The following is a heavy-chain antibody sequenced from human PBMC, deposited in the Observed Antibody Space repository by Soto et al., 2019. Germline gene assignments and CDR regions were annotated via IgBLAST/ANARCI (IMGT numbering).Heavy chain of an antibody. V-gene: IGHV3-30*18. CDR2: ISYDGSNK. CDR1: GFTFSSDG. CDR3: AKRDYDFWMGKGSGKDFRFGMDD. Sequence: PVSSLRLSSRASGFTFSSDGMHWLRQAPGKGLEWVAVISYDGSNKYYADSVKGRFTISRDNSKNTLYLQMNSLRAEDTAVYYFAKRDYDFWMGKGSGKDFRFGMDDRGK. D-gene: IGHD3-3*01. J-gene: IGHJ6*04.